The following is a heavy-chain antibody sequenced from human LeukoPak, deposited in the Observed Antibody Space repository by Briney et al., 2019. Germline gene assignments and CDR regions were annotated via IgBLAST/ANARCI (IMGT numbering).Heavy chain of an antibody. J-gene: IGHJ6*04. V-gene: IGHV3-48*03. Sequence: GGSLRLSCAASGFTFSSYAVNWVRQAPGKGLEWVSYISSSGSTIYYADSVKGRFTISRDNAKNSLYLQMNSLRAEDTAVYYCAELGITMIGGVWGKGTTVTISS. CDR2: ISSSGSTI. D-gene: IGHD3-10*02. CDR3: AELGITMIGGV. CDR1: GFTFSSYA.